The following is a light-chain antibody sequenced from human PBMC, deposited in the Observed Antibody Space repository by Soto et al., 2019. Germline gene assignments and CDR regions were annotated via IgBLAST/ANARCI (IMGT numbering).Light chain of an antibody. V-gene: IGKV4-1*01. J-gene: IGKJ4*01. CDR2: WAS. CDR3: QQYYSSPLT. Sequence: DIVMTQSPDSLAVSLGERATINCKSSQSVLYNSNNKNYLAWYQQKPGQPPRLLIYWASTRESGVPDRFSGRGSGTDFTLTISSLQAEDVAVYYCQQYYSSPLTFGGGTTVEIK. CDR1: QSVLYNSNNKNY.